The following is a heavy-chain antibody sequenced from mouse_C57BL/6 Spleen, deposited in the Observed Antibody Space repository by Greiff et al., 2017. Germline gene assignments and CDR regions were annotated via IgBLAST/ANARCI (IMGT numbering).Heavy chain of an antibody. D-gene: IGHD1-1*01. CDR2: IWSGGST. J-gene: IGHJ1*03. CDR1: GFSLTSYG. V-gene: IGHV2-2*01. Sequence: VKLVESGPGLVQPSQSLSITCTVSGFSLTSYGVHWVRQSPGKGLEWLGVIWSGGSTDYNAAFISRLSISKDNSKSQVFFKMNSLQADDTAIYYCASPYYYGSSWYFDVWGTGTTVTVSS. CDR3: ASPYYYGSSWYFDV.